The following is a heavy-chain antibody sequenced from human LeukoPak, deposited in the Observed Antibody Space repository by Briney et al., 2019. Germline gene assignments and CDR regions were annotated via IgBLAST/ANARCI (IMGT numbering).Heavy chain of an antibody. CDR3: ARGIAVAGTAGNYFDY. D-gene: IGHD6-19*01. V-gene: IGHV1-3*01. J-gene: IGHJ4*02. CDR2: INAGNGNT. CDR1: GSTFTSYA. Sequence: ASVKVSCKASGSTFTSYAMNWVCQPPGQRLGWMGWINAGNGNTKYSQKFQGRVTITRDTSASTAYMELSSLRSEDTAVYYCARGIAVAGTAGNYFDYWGQGTLVTVSS.